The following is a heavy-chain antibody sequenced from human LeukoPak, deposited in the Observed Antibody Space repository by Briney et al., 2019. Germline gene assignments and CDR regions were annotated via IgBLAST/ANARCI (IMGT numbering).Heavy chain of an antibody. CDR2: IRHDGSEK. D-gene: IGHD3-10*02. V-gene: IGHV3-7*01. J-gene: IGHJ4*02. CDR3: ARGVRGVVIDY. Sequence: GGSLRLSCAASGFTFSSYWMSWVRQAPGKGLEWVANIRHDGSEKYYVDSVKGRFTISRDNAKNSLYLQMNSLRAEDTAVYYCARGVRGVVIDYWGQGTLVTVSS. CDR1: GFTFSSYW.